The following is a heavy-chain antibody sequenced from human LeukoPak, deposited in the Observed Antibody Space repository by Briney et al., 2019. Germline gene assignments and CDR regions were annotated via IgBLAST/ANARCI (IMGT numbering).Heavy chain of an antibody. CDR1: GFTFSSYA. CDR2: ISGSGGST. V-gene: IGHV3-23*01. Sequence: GGSLRLSCAASGFTFSSYAMSWVRQAPGKGLEWVSAISGSGGSTYYADSVKGRFTISRDNSKNTLYLQMNSLRAEDTAVYYCAKLLGGDYYYYYMDVWGKGTTVTVSS. J-gene: IGHJ6*03. CDR3: AKLLGGDYYYYYMDV. D-gene: IGHD3-16*01.